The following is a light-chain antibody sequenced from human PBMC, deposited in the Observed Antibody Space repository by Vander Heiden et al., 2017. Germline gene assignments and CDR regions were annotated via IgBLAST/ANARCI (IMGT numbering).Light chain of an antibody. CDR3: QQYYTTPHT. Sequence: ILMTQSPDSLAVSLGERATLNCKSSQSVLYSSNNENYLAWYQQKPGQPPKLLIYWASTRESGVPDRFSGSGSGTDFTLTISSLQAEDVAVYYCQQYYTTPHTFGPGTKVVIK. CDR2: WAS. V-gene: IGKV4-1*01. J-gene: IGKJ3*01. CDR1: QSVLYSSNNENY.